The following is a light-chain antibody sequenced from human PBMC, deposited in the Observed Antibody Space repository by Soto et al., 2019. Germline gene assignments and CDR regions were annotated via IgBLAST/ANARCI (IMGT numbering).Light chain of an antibody. CDR2: GAS. V-gene: IGKV3-20*01. CDR3: QQYGSSSLYT. J-gene: IGKJ2*01. CDR1: QSVSISY. Sequence: EIVLTQSPGTLSLSPGESATLSCRASQSVSISYLAWYQQKPGQAPRLLIYGASSRATGIPDRFSGSGSGTDFTLTISRLEPEEFAVYYCQQYGSSSLYTFGQGTKLEIK.